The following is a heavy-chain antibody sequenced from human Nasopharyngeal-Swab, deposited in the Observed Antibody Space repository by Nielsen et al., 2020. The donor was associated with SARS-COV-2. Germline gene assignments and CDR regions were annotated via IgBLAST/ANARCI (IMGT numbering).Heavy chain of an antibody. CDR1: GYTFTSYY. J-gene: IGHJ6*03. V-gene: IGHV1-46*01. Sequence: ASVKVSCKASGYTFTSYYMHWVRQAPGQGLEWMGIINPSGGSTSYAQKFQGRVTMTRDTSTSTVYIELSSLRSEDTAVYYCARDVIIYDFWSGYYQDPVSYYMDVWGKGTTVTVSS. CDR2: INPSGGST. D-gene: IGHD3-3*01. CDR3: ARDVIIYDFWSGYYQDPVSYYMDV.